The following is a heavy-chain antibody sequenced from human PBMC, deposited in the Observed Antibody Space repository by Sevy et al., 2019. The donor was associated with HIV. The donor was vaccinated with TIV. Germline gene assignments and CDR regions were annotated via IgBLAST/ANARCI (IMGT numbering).Heavy chain of an antibody. CDR3: ARGREVVTAKRIYYFDY. V-gene: IGHV3-30-3*01. CDR2: IPYDGSNK. D-gene: IGHD2-21*02. Sequence: GGSLRLSCAASGFTFSSYAMHWVRQAPGKGLEWVAVIPYDGSNKYYADSVKGRFTISRDNSKNTLYLQMNSLRAEDTAVYYCARGREVVTAKRIYYFDYWGQGTLVTVSS. CDR1: GFTFSSYA. J-gene: IGHJ4*02.